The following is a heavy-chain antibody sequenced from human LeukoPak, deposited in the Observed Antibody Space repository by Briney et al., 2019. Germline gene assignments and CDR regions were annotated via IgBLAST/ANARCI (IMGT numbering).Heavy chain of an antibody. D-gene: IGHD2-2*01. J-gene: IGHJ3*02. Sequence: QSGGSLRLSCEASGFTLSSYGIHWVRQAPGKGLECVAFIRYDGTKKYYADSVKGRFTISRDNSKNTLNLQMNSLRAEDTAVYYCAKDRHQLASIDAFDIWGQGTMVTVSS. V-gene: IGHV3-30*02. CDR1: GFTLSSYG. CDR2: IRYDGTKK. CDR3: AKDRHQLASIDAFDI.